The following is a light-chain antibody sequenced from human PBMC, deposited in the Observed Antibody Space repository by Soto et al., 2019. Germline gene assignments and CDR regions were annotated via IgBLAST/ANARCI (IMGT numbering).Light chain of an antibody. CDR2: AAS. CDR3: QQHTRS. J-gene: IGKJ2*01. CDR1: QSISSW. V-gene: IGKV1-5*01. Sequence: DIQMPQSPSTLSASIGDRVTITCRASQSISSWLAWYQQKPGKAPKLLIYAASSLESGVPSRFSGRGSGTEFTLTISSLQPDDFATYYCQQHTRSFGRGTKLEIK.